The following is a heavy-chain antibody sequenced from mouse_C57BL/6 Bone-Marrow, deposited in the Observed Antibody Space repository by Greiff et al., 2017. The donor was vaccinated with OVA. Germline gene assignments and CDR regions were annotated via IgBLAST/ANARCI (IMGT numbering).Heavy chain of an antibody. Sequence: QVQLQQPGAELVRPGTSVKLSCKASSYTFTSYWMHWVKQRPGQGLEWIGVIDPSDSYTNYNQKFKGKATLTVDTSSSTAYMQLSSLTSEDSAVYYCARKGLITTVVAPNAMDYWGQGTSVTVSS. J-gene: IGHJ4*01. CDR1: SYTFTSYW. CDR2: IDPSDSYT. V-gene: IGHV1-59*01. CDR3: ARKGLITTVVAPNAMDY. D-gene: IGHD1-1*01.